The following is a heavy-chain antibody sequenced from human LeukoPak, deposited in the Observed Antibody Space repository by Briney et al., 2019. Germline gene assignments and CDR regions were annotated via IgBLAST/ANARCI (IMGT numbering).Heavy chain of an antibody. V-gene: IGHV1-69*05. CDR2: IIPIFGTA. CDR3: AQFSSTSCYLGKEGYFQH. Sequence: GASVKVSCKSSGGTFSSYAISWVRQAPGQGLEWMGGIIPIFGTANYAQKFQGRVTITTDESTSKAYMELSRLRSEDTAVYYCAQFSSTSCYLGKEGYFQHWGQGTLVTVSS. J-gene: IGHJ1*01. D-gene: IGHD2-2*01. CDR1: GGTFSSYA.